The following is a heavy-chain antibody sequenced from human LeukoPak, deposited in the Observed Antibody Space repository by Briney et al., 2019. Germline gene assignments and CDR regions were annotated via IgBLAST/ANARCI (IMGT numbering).Heavy chain of an antibody. CDR2: IHYNGRT. D-gene: IGHD3-9*01. V-gene: IGHV4-39*07. J-gene: IGHJ4*02. CDR1: GGSLSSNAYH. Sequence: KTSETLSLTCTVTGGSLSSNAYHWGWIRQPPGKGLEWIGTIHYNGRTDYNSSLESRLTISLDRTKDQFSLKLTSVTAADTAVYYCARDAPVLRYFVATPTSYFDYWGQGTLVTVSS. CDR3: ARDAPVLRYFVATPTSYFDY.